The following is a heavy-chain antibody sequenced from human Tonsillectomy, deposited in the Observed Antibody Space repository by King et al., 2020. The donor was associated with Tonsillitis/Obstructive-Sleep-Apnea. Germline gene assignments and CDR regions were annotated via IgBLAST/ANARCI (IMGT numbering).Heavy chain of an antibody. D-gene: IGHD3-3*01. CDR3: AKSPYDIWSGYIGY. J-gene: IGHJ4*02. CDR1: GFTFSDYY. Sequence: QLVQSGGGLVKPGGSLRLSCAASGFTFSDYYMSWLRQAPGKGLEWVAYISSRSDYKNYANSVKGRFTVSRDNAMKSLYRQMNGLRAEDTAVYYCAKSPYDIWSGYIGYWGQGTLVTVSS. CDR2: ISSRSDYK. V-gene: IGHV3-11*05.